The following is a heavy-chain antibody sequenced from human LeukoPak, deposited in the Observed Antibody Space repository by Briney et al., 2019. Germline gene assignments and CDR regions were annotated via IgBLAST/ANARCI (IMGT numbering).Heavy chain of an antibody. V-gene: IGHV4-4*09. CDR1: GGSISSYY. CDR3: ASTYYYDSSGPGAFDI. D-gene: IGHD3-22*01. CDR2: IYTSGST. Sequence: SETLSLTCTASGGSISSYYWSWIRQPPGKGLEWIGYIYTSGSTNYNPSLKSRVTISVDTSKNQFSLKLSSVTAADTAVYYCASTYYYDSSGPGAFDIWGQGTMVTVSS. J-gene: IGHJ3*02.